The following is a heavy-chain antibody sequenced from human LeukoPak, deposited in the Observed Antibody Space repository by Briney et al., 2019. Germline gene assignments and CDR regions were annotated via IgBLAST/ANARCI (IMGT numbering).Heavy chain of an antibody. D-gene: IGHD6-13*01. Sequence: SETLSLTCTVSGGSLSSSSYYWGWIRQPPGKGLEWIGYISYSGTTNYNPSLESRVTISVDTSNNQFSLKLSSVTAADTAVYYCTRDPSSWNGYFDHWGQGTRVTVSS. CDR2: ISYSGTT. CDR3: TRDPSSWNGYFDH. J-gene: IGHJ4*02. CDR1: GGSLSSSSYY. V-gene: IGHV4-61*01.